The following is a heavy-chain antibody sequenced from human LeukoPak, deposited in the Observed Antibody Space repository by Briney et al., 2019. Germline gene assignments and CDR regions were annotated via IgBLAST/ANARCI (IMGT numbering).Heavy chain of an antibody. D-gene: IGHD4-17*01. CDR2: INPNSGGT. Sequence: ASVKVSCKASGYTFTGYYIHWVRQAPGQGLEWMGWINPNSGGTNYAQKFQGRVTMTRDTSISTAYMELSRLRSDDTAVYYCARSDPYGDYSGYFDYWGQGTLVTVSS. J-gene: IGHJ4*02. V-gene: IGHV1-2*02. CDR3: ARSDPYGDYSGYFDY. CDR1: GYTFTGYY.